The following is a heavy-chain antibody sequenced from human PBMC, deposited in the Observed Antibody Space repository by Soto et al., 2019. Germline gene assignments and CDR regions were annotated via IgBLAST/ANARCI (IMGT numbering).Heavy chain of an antibody. CDR2: IYYSGST. CDR1: GGSISSYY. D-gene: IGHD4-17*01. V-gene: IGHV4-59*08. CDR3: ARACGATVTTFYDY. J-gene: IGHJ4*02. Sequence: SETLSLTCTVSGGSISSYYWSWIRQPPGKGLEWIGYIYYSGSTNYNPSLKSRVTISVDTSKNQFSLKLSSVTAADTAVYYCARACGATVTTFYDYSGQGTLVTVSS.